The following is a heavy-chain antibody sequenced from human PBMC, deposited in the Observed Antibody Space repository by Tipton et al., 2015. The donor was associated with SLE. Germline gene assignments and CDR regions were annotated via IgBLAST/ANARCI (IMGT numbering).Heavy chain of an antibody. V-gene: IGHV4-34*01. CDR2: ISHRGGD. CDR3: ARGVAGYFHYCYMDV. J-gene: IGHJ6*03. Sequence: LVKPSETLSLTCTISGGSFSGYAWSWIRQPPGKRLEWIGEISHRGGDNYNPSLKGRATVSLDRSNNEFSLRLNSVTAADTAVYYCARGVAGYFHYCYMDVWGKGTTVTISS. CDR1: GGSFSGYA.